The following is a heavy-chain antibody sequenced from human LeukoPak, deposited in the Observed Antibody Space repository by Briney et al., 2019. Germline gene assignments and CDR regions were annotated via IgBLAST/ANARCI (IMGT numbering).Heavy chain of an antibody. CDR1: GFTFSTYW. D-gene: IGHD6-19*01. J-gene: IGHJ5*02. Sequence: GGSLRLSCAASGFTFSTYWMSWVRQAPGKGLERVANIKGDGSEKYYVDSVKGRFTISRDNDKNYLYLQMNSLRDEDTAVYYCVRQAGVSWGQGTLVTVSS. CDR2: IKGDGSEK. V-gene: IGHV3-7*01. CDR3: VRQAGVS.